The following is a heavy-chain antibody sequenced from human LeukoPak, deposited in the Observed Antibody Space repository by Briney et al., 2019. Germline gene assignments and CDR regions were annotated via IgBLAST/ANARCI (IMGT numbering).Heavy chain of an antibody. J-gene: IGHJ4*02. D-gene: IGHD5-18*01. Sequence: ASVKVSCKASGYTFTSYGISWVRQAPGQGLEWMGWISAYNGNTNYAQKLQGRVTMTTDTSTSTACMELRSLRSDDTAVYYCARDRSVPYSPGGDYWGQGTLVTVSS. V-gene: IGHV1-18*04. CDR2: ISAYNGNT. CDR1: GYTFTSYG. CDR3: ARDRSVPYSPGGDY.